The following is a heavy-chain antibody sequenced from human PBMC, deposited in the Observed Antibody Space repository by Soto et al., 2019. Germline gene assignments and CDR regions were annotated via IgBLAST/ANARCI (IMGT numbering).Heavy chain of an antibody. J-gene: IGHJ5*02. V-gene: IGHV3-33*08. CDR1: GFTFSSYA. Sequence: LRLSCAASGFTFSSYAMHWVRQAPGKGLEWVAVIWYDGSNKYYADSVKGRFTISRDNSKNTLYLQMNSLRAEDTAVYYCAREGLYSSSSNWFDPWGQGTLVTVSS. CDR3: AREGLYSSSSNWFDP. D-gene: IGHD6-6*01. CDR2: IWYDGSNK.